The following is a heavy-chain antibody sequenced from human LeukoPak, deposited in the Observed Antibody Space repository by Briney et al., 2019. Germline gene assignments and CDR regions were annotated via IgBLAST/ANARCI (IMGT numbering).Heavy chain of an antibody. J-gene: IGHJ3*01. CDR2: ISYGGSNK. CDR3: ARGSTYDFWSGDALDV. V-gene: IGHV3-30*04. CDR1: GFTFSSYA. Sequence: GGSLRLSCAASGFTFSSYAMHWVRQAPGKGLEWVAVISYGGSNKYYADSVKGRFTISRDNSMNTLYLQMNNLRVEDTAIYYCARGSTYDFWSGDALDVWGQGTMVTVAS. D-gene: IGHD3-3*01.